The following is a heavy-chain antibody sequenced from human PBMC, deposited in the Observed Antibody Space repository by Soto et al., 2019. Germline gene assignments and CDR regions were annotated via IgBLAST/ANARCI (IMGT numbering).Heavy chain of an antibody. CDR2: ISYDGDNK. Sequence: QVQLVESGGGVVQPGRSLTLSCAASGFTFRNYAMHWVCQAPGKGLEWVATISYDGDNKYYTDSVQGPFTISRDNSKNTLYLQMNSLRPEDTAVYYCARPWGQLSTYYYGMDTWGQGTTVTVSS. J-gene: IGHJ6*02. CDR3: ARPWGQLSTYYYGMDT. V-gene: IGHV3-30-3*01. D-gene: IGHD7-27*01. CDR1: GFTFRNYA.